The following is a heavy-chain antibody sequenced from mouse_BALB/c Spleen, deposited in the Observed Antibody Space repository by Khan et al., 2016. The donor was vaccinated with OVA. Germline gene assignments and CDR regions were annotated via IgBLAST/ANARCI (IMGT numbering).Heavy chain of an antibody. CDR1: GYTLTRYY. D-gene: IGHD1-2*01. V-gene: IGHV1S81*02. CDR2: VNPSTGGT. Sequence: QVQLQQPGAELVKPGASVKLSCKASGYTLTRYYMYWVKQRPGEGLEWIGGVNPSTGGTTHNEKFKNKATLTVDKSSTTVYMHLSSLPSEDSAVYYCTRNDGYDYCHYWGHGTTLPVSS. CDR3: TRNDGYDYCHY. J-gene: IGHJ2*01.